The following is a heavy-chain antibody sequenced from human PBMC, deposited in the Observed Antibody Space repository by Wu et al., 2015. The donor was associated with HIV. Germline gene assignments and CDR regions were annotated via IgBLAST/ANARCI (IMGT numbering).Heavy chain of an antibody. D-gene: IGHD3-10*01. V-gene: IGHV1-8*01. J-gene: IGHJ4*02. CDR3: ARGLDYYGSGSYGSVSDY. CDR1: GYTFTSYD. Sequence: QVRLVQSGAEVKKPGASVKVSCKASGYTFTSYDINWVRQATGQGLEWMGWMNPNSGNTGYAQKFQGRVTMTRNTSISTAYMELSSLRSEDTAVYYCARGLDYYGSGSYGSVSDYWGQGTLVTVSS. CDR2: MNPNSGNT.